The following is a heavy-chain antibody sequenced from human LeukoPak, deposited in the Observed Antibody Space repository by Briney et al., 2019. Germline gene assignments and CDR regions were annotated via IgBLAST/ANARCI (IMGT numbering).Heavy chain of an antibody. D-gene: IGHD5-24*01. CDR2: ISSSGSTI. CDR3: ARLVEMADYYFDY. V-gene: IGHV3-11*01. Sequence: GGSLGLSCAASGFTFSDYYMSWIRQAPGKGLEWVSYISSSGSTIYYADSVKGRFTISRDNAENSLYLQMNSLRAEDTAVYYCARLVEMADYYFDYWGQGTLVTVSS. CDR1: GFTFSDYY. J-gene: IGHJ4*02.